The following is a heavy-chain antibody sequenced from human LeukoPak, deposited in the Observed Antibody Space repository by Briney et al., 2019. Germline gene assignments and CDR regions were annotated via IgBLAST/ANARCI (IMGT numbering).Heavy chain of an antibody. V-gene: IGHV1-69*04. D-gene: IGHD6-13*01. Sequence: ASVKVSCKASGGTFSSYAISWVRQAPGQGLEWTGRIIPILGIANYAQKFQGRVTITADKSTSTAYMELRSLRSDDTAVYYCARADLGALVQDYWGQGTLVTVSS. J-gene: IGHJ4*02. CDR2: IIPILGIA. CDR1: GGTFSSYA. CDR3: ARADLGALVQDY.